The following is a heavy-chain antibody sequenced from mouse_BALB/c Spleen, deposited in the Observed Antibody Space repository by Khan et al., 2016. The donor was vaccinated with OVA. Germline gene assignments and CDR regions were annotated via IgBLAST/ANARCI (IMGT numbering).Heavy chain of an antibody. J-gene: IGHJ1*01. D-gene: IGHD1-2*01. CDR1: GYTFTEYT. V-gene: IGHV1-18*01. CDR2: FNPNNGGT. Sequence: VQLQQSGPELVKPGASVKISCKTSGYTFTEYTMHWVKQSHGKSLEWIGRFNPNNGGTNYNQKFKGRATLTVDESSSTAYMELRSLTSEDSAIYYCARRDYYAYNWYFDVWAAGTTVTVSS. CDR3: ARRDYYAYNWYFDV.